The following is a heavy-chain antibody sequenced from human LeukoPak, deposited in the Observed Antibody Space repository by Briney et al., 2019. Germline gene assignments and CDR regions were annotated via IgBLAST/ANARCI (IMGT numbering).Heavy chain of an antibody. CDR1: GFTFDDYA. CDR3: AKGWAAGTLGYYYYGMDV. J-gene: IGHJ6*02. Sequence: PGGSLTLSCAASGFTFDDYAMHGVRQAPGKDLEWVSGISWNSGSIGYADSVKGRFTISRDNAKNSLYLQMNSLRAEDTALYYCAKGWAAGTLGYYYYGMDVWGQGTTATVSS. D-gene: IGHD6-19*01. CDR2: ISWNSGSI. V-gene: IGHV3-9*01.